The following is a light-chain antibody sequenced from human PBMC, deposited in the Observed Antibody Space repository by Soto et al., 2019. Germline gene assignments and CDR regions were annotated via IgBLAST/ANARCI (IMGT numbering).Light chain of an antibody. CDR1: QSLSSS. Sequence: DIQMTQPPSTLSASVGDRVTITCRASQSLSSSLAWYQQKPGKAPKLLIYDASSLERGVPSRFSGSGSGTEFTLTISSLQPDDFATYYCQQYNRYSRTFGQGTKVEIK. J-gene: IGKJ1*01. CDR3: QQYNRYSRT. CDR2: DAS. V-gene: IGKV1-5*01.